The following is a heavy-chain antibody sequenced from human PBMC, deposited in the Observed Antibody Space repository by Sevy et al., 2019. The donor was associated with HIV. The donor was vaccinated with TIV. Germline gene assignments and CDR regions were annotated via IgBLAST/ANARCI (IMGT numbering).Heavy chain of an antibody. CDR1: GASINSGHYY. J-gene: IGHJ5*02. Sequence: SETLSLTCTVSGASINSGHYYWSWIRQPAGKGLEWIGRLYMNGAISSNPSLKSRVAMSVDTSRNQFSLRLASVTAADTALYYCARDIFFQDGDTYIDGWFQSEYFYPWGQGTLVTVSS. D-gene: IGHD6-19*01. CDR3: ARDIFFQDGDTYIDGWFQSEYFYP. V-gene: IGHV4-61*02. CDR2: LYMNGAI.